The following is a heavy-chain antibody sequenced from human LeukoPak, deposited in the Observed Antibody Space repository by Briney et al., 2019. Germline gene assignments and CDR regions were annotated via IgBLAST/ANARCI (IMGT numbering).Heavy chain of an antibody. V-gene: IGHV3-30*02. CDR3: AGDFDY. Sequence: GGSLRLSCAASGFTVSPHGMHWLRQAPGKGLEWVTFIRFDGSNAYYTDSVKGRFTISRDNSKSTLYLQMNSLTTEGTAVYYCAGDFDYWGQGTLVTVSS. CDR1: GFTVSPHG. CDR2: IRFDGSNA. J-gene: IGHJ4*02.